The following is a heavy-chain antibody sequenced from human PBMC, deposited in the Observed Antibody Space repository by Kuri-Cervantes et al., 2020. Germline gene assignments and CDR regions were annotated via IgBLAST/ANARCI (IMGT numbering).Heavy chain of an antibody. J-gene: IGHJ4*02. CDR3: ARGGTRYYYDSSGYYPDY. CDR1: GYTFTSYG. D-gene: IGHD3-22*01. CDR2: ISAYNGNT. Sequence: ASVKVSCKASGYTFTSYGISWVRQAPGQGLEWMGWISAYNGNTNYAQKLQGRVTMTTDTSTSTAYMELRSLRSDDTAVYYCARGGTRYYYDSSGYYPDYWGQGTLVTVSS. V-gene: IGHV1-18*01.